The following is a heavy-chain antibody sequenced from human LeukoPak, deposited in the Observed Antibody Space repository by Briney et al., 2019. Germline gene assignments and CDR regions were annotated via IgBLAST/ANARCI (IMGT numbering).Heavy chain of an antibody. V-gene: IGHV3-33*06. CDR2: IWYDGSNK. CDR3: GKTTTGYSSGRNPAWPVDY. D-gene: IGHD6-19*01. CDR1: GFTFSSYG. J-gene: IGHJ4*02. Sequence: PGRSLRLSCAASGFTFSSYGMHWVRQAPGKGLEWVAVIWYDGSNKYYADSVKGRFTISRDNSQNTVYLQMNSLRAEDTAVYYCGKTTTGYSSGRNPAWPVDYWGQGTLVTVSS.